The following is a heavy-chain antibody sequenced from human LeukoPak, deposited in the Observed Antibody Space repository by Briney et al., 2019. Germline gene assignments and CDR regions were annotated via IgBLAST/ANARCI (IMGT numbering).Heavy chain of an antibody. V-gene: IGHV3-23*03. CDR1: GFTFSTYS. CDR3: ATYCSGVSCYSGMVY. J-gene: IGHJ4*02. D-gene: IGHD2-15*01. CDR2: ITSGSRT. Sequence: PGESLRLSCAASGFTFSTYSMNWVRQAPGKGLEWVSIITSGSRTYYADSVKGRFTISRENSKNTLYLQMNSLRAEDTAVYYCATYCSGVSCYSGMVYWGQGTLVTVSS.